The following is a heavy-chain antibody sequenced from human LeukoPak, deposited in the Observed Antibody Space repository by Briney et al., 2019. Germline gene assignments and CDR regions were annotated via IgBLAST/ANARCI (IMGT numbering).Heavy chain of an antibody. CDR1: GYNFANYW. V-gene: IGHV5-51*01. CDR3: ARLYDSSGYGSIDY. CDR2: IYPGDSDT. D-gene: IGHD3-22*01. Sequence: GESLKISCKGSGYNFANYWIAWVRQMPGKGLEWMEIIYPGDSDTRCSPSFQGQVTISADMSISTAYLQWSSLKASDTAMYYCARLYDSSGYGSIDYWGQGTLVTVSS. J-gene: IGHJ4*02.